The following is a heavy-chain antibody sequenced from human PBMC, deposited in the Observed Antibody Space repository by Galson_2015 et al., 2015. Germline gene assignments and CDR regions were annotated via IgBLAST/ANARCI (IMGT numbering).Heavy chain of an antibody. J-gene: IGHJ4*02. CDR1: GFTFSSYA. D-gene: IGHD5-18*01. CDR2: ISSNGGST. V-gene: IGHV3-64D*06. CDR3: VNAVTLKGPEFDY. Sequence: SLRLSCAASGFTFSSYAMHWVRQAPGKGLEYVSAISSNGGSTYYADSVKGRFTISRDNSKNTLYLQMSSLRAEDTAVYYCVNAVTLKGPEFDYWGQGTLVTVS.